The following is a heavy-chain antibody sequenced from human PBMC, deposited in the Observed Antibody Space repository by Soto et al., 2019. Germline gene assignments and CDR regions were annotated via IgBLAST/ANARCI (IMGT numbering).Heavy chain of an antibody. V-gene: IGHV6-1*01. D-gene: IGHD1-26*01. CDR3: VRDNIVGGTDLFDY. Sequence: SQTLSLTCAISGDSVSSNSAAWHWIRQSPSRGFEWLGRTYYRSKWYNDYAISVKSRITINPDTSKNQFSLQLNSVTPEDTAVYYCVRDNIVGGTDLFDYWGQGTLVTVSS. J-gene: IGHJ4*02. CDR1: GDSVSSNSAA. CDR2: TYYRSKWYN.